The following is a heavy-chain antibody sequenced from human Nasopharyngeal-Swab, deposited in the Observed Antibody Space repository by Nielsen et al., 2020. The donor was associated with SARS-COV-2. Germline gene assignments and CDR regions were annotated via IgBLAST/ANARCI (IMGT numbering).Heavy chain of an antibody. Sequence: ASVKVSCKASGYTFTSHYMHWVRQAPGQGLEWMGIINPSGGGTTYAQKFQGRVTMTRDTSTSTVYMELSSLRSEDTAVYNCARSYYDFWSGYLEYYYGMDVWGQGTTVTVSS. V-gene: IGHV1-46*01. CDR1: GYTFTSHY. J-gene: IGHJ6*02. CDR3: ARSYYDFWSGYLEYYYGMDV. CDR2: INPSGGGT. D-gene: IGHD3-3*01.